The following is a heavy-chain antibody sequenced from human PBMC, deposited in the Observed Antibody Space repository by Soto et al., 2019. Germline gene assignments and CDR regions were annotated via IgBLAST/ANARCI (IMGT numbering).Heavy chain of an antibody. V-gene: IGHV3-21*01. CDR2: ISSSSSYI. CDR3: ARDFLVPVGYCSSTSCSYYYYGMDV. J-gene: IGHJ6*02. Sequence: EVQLVESGGGLVKPGGSLRLSCAASGFTFSSYSMNWVRQAPGKGLEWVSSISSSSSYIYYADSVKGRFTISRDNAKNSLYLQMNSLRAEDTAVYYCARDFLVPVGYCSSTSCSYYYYGMDVWGQGTTVTVSS. CDR1: GFTFSSYS. D-gene: IGHD2-2*01.